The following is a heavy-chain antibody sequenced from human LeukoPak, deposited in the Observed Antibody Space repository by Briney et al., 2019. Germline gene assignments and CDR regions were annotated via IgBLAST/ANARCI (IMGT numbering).Heavy chain of an antibody. CDR2: ISYDGSNK. J-gene: IGHJ4*02. CDR1: GFNVNNNY. V-gene: IGHV3-30*18. D-gene: IGHD6-19*01. Sequence: GGSLRLSCAASGFNVNNNYMSWVRQAPGKGLEWVAVISYDGSNKYYADSVKGRFTISRDNSKNTLYPQMSSLRAEDTAVYYCAKSSEEQWLVPFDYWGQGTLVTVSS. CDR3: AKSSEEQWLVPFDY.